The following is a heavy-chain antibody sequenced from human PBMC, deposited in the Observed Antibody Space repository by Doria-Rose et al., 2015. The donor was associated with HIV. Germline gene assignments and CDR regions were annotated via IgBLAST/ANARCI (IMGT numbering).Heavy chain of an antibody. CDR2: ISGTSAYI. V-gene: IGHV3-21*01. J-gene: IGHJ4*02. Sequence: EVQLVESGGGLVRPGGSLRLSCATSGFTFSSHRINWVRQAPRKGLAWVSSISGTSAYINYADSVRGRFTISRDNARNSLYLQMDSLRAEDTAIYYCATGVTLDYWGQGTLVTVSS. CDR3: ATGVTLDY. D-gene: IGHD3-10*01. CDR1: GFTFSSHR.